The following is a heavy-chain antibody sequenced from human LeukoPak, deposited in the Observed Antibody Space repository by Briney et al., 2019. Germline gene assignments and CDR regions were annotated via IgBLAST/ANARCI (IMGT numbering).Heavy chain of an antibody. CDR2: IYYSGST. D-gene: IGHD3-9*01. CDR3: ARDGRVLRYFDWLFLDY. V-gene: IGHV4-59*01. Sequence: SETLSLTCTVSGGSISSYYWSWIRQPPGKGLEWIGYIYYSGSTNYNPSLQSRVTISVDTSKNQFSLKLSSVTAADTAVYYCARDGRVLRYFDWLFLDYWGQGTLVTVSS. J-gene: IGHJ4*02. CDR1: GGSISSYY.